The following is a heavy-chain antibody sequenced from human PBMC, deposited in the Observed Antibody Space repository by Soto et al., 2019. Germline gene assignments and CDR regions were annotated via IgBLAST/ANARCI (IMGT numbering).Heavy chain of an antibody. CDR1: GGSFSGYY. CDR3: ALEVGLAGKGGGSDY. Sequence: SETLSLTCAVYGGSFSGYYWSWIRQPPGKGLEWIGEINHSGSTNYNPSLKSRVTISVDTSKNQFSLKLSCVTAADTAVYYCALEVGLAGKGGGSDYWGQGTLVTVSS. D-gene: IGHD3-16*01. V-gene: IGHV4-34*01. J-gene: IGHJ4*02. CDR2: INHSGST.